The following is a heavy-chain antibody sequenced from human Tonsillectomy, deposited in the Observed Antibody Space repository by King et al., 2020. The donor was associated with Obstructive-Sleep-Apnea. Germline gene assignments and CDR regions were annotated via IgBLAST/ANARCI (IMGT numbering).Heavy chain of an antibody. V-gene: IGHV4-30-4*01. J-gene: IGHJ4*02. CDR3: ARVSYGSGSLDY. D-gene: IGHD3-10*01. CDR1: GGSISSGDYY. CDR2: IYYSGST. Sequence: QLQESGPGLVKPSQTLSLTCTVSGGSISSGDYYWSWIRQPPGKGLEWIGYIYYSGSTYYNPSLKSRVTISVDTSKNHFSLKLRSVTAADTAVYYCARVSYGSGSLDYWGEGTLVTVSS.